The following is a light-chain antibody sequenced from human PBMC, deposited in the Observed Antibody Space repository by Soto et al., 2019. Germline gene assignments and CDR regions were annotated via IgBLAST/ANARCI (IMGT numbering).Light chain of an antibody. CDR3: QQYNNGPPWT. V-gene: IGKV3-15*01. CDR1: QSVSTN. Sequence: EIVMTQSPATLSVSPGERATLSCRASQSVSTNLAWYQQKPGLAPRLLIYGASTRATGIPARFSGSGSGAELTLTISSLQSEDFAVYYCQQYNNGPPWTFGQGTKVEVK. J-gene: IGKJ1*01. CDR2: GAS.